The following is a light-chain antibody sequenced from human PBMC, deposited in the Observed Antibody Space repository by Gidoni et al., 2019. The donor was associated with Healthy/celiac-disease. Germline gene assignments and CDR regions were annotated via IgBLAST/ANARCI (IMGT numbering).Light chain of an antibody. CDR2: AAS. Sequence: IQLTQSPSFLSASVGDRVTITCRASQGISSYLAWYQQKPGKAPKILIYAASTLQSGVPSRFSGSGSGTEFTLTISSLQPEDFATYYCQQLNSYPVTFXXXTRLEIK. J-gene: IGKJ5*01. V-gene: IGKV1-9*01. CDR3: QQLNSYPVT. CDR1: QGISSY.